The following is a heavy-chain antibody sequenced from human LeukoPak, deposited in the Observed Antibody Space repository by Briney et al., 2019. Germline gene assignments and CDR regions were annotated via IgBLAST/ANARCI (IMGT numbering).Heavy chain of an antibody. J-gene: IGHJ4*02. V-gene: IGHV3-23*01. CDR1: GFTFSSYA. CDR2: ISSSGGST. D-gene: IGHD3-10*01. Sequence: GGSLRLSCAASGFTFSSYAMSWVRQAPGKGLEWVSAISSSGGSTYYADSVKGRFTISRDNSKNTLYLQMNSLRAEDTAVYYCAKAGVYGSGLYYFDYWGQGTLVTVSS. CDR3: AKAGVYGSGLYYFDY.